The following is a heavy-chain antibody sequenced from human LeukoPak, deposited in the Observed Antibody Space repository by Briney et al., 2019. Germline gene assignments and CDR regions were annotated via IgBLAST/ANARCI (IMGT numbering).Heavy chain of an antibody. CDR2: IIPIFGTA. CDR1: GGTFSSYA. Sequence: SVKVSCKASGGTFSSYAISWVRQAPGQGLEWMGGIIPIFGTADYAQKFQGRVTITTDESTSTAYMELSSLTSDDTAVYYCARPRREYSSSSEAFDIWGQGTMVTVSS. D-gene: IGHD6-6*01. J-gene: IGHJ3*02. V-gene: IGHV1-69*05. CDR3: ARPRREYSSSSEAFDI.